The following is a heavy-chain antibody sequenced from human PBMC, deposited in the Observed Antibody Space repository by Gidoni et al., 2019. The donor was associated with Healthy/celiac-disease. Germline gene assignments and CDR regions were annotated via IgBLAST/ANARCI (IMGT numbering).Heavy chain of an antibody. V-gene: IGHV4-39*07. D-gene: IGHD4-4*01. CDR3: ARVPDYTSAFDI. Sequence: QLQLQESGPGLVTPSETLSLTCAVSGGPISSSSYYWGWIRQPPGKGLEWIGSIYYSGSTYYNPSLKSRVTISVDTSKNQFSLKLSSVTAADTAVYYCARVPDYTSAFDIWGQGTMVTVSS. J-gene: IGHJ3*02. CDR1: GGPISSSSYY. CDR2: IYYSGST.